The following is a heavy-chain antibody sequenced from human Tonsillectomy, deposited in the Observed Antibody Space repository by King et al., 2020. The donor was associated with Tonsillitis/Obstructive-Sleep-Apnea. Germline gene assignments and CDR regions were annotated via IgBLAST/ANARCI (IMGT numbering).Heavy chain of an antibody. CDR3: PREDYFDY. CDR1: GYTFTGHY. Sequence: VQLVQSGAEVKKPGASMKVSCKASGYTFTGHYMHWVRQAPGQGLEWMGWIDPNSGGTDYAQKFQGRVTMTRDTSISTAYMELSRLSSDDTAVYYCPREDYFDYWGQGTLVTVSS. J-gene: IGHJ4*02. V-gene: IGHV1-2*02. CDR2: IDPNSGGT.